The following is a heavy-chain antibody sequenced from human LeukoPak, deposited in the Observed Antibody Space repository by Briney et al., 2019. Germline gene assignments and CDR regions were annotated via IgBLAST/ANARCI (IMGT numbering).Heavy chain of an antibody. J-gene: IGHJ4*02. CDR3: ARNVTSGYFDY. CDR1: GYSISSAYY. Sequence: PSETLSLTCAVSGYSISSAYYWGWIRQPPGKGLEWIGSIYHSGSTHYNPSLKSRVTISVDTSKNQFSLKLSSVTAADTAVYYCARNVTSGYFDYWGQGTLVTVSS. D-gene: IGHD2-2*01. CDR2: IYHSGST. V-gene: IGHV4-38-2*01.